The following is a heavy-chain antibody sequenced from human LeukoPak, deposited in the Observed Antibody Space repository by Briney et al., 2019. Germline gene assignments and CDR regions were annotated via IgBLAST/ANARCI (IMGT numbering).Heavy chain of an antibody. CDR2: IYSGNSK. V-gene: IGHV3-53*01. J-gene: IGHJ4*02. D-gene: IGHD2-15*01. CDR3: ARDFECSGGSCYSAY. Sequence: PGGSLRLSCAASGFTVSNNYMSWVRQAPGKGMEWVSVIYSGNSKYYEDSVKGRFTISRDNSKNTVYLQMTSLRVEDTAVYYCARDFECSGGSCYSAYWGQGTLVTVSS. CDR1: GFTVSNNY.